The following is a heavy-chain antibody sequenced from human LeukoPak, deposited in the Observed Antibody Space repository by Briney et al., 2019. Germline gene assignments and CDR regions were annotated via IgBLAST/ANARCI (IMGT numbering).Heavy chain of an antibody. D-gene: IGHD6-19*01. Sequence: SETLSLSCTTSGAPISRFYWSWVRQPPGKGLEWIGNIYNGVPTFFNPSLKSRVTLSVDTSKTQFSLQLASVTAADTAVYYCVQTTGWPGFDYWGQGILVTVSS. CDR3: VQTTGWPGFDY. CDR2: IYNGVPT. J-gene: IGHJ4*02. V-gene: IGHV4-4*09. CDR1: GAPISRFY.